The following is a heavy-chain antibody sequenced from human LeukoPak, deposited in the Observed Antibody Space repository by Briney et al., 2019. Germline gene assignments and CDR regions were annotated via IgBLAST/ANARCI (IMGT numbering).Heavy chain of an antibody. D-gene: IGHD7-27*01. V-gene: IGHV3-11*04. J-gene: IGHJ4*02. CDR1: GFTFSDYY. CDR2: IDGSGRTI. Sequence: GGSLRLSCAASGFTFSDYYMSSMRQAPGKGLEWVAHIDGSGRTIYYIDSVKGRFTISRDNARNSLYLQMISLGAEDTAVYYCARGNWGPDYWGQGTLVTVSS. CDR3: ARGNWGPDY.